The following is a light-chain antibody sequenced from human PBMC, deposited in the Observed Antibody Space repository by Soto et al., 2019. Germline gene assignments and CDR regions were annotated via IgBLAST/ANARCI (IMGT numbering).Light chain of an antibody. CDR2: GAS. V-gene: IGKV3-20*01. CDR1: PSVSSSY. CDR3: QQYGSSPYT. Sequence: EIGLTQSPGTLSLSPGERATLSCRASPSVSSSYLVWNQQKPGQAPRLLIYGASSRATGIPDRFSGSGSGTDFILTISRQEPEDFAVYYCQQYGSSPYTFGQGTKLEIK. J-gene: IGKJ2*01.